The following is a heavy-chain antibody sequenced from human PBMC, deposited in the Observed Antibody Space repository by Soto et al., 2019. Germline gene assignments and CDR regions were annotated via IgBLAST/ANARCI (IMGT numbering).Heavy chain of an antibody. CDR1: GFTFSSYA. D-gene: IGHD1-26*01. J-gene: IGHJ3*02. V-gene: IGHV3-30-3*01. Sequence: GGSLRLSCAASGFTFSSYAMHWVRQAPGKGLEWVAVISYDGSNKYYADSVKGRFTISIDNSKNTLYLQMNSLRAEDTAVYYCARAQELLFDAFDIWGQGT. CDR2: ISYDGSNK. CDR3: ARAQELLFDAFDI.